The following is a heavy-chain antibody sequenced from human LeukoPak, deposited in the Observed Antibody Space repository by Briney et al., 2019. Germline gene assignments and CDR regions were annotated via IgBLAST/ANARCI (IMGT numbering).Heavy chain of an antibody. J-gene: IGHJ4*02. CDR2: ISSSSSYM. V-gene: IGHV3-21*04. CDR3: AKDDCSSSGCYVDY. Sequence: GGSLRLSCAASGFTFSSYSMNWVRQAPGKGLEWVSSISSSSSYMYYADSVKGRFTISRDNAKNSLYLQMNSLRAEDTAVYYCAKDDCSSSGCYVDYWGQGTLVTVSS. CDR1: GFTFSSYS. D-gene: IGHD2-2*01.